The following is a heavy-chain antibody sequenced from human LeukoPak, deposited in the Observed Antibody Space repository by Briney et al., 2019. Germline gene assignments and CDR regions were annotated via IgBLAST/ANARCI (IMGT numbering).Heavy chain of an antibody. CDR2: ISYDGSNK. CDR1: GFTFSSFA. CDR3: ARGEGYCSGGACYAAMDV. V-gene: IGHV3-30*04. J-gene: IGHJ6*02. Sequence: GGPLRLSCAASGFTFSSFAMHWVRQAPGKGLEWVAVISYDGSNKYYADSVKGRFTISRDNSKNTLFLQMDSLRAEDTAVLYCARGEGYCSGGACYAAMDVWGQGTTVTVSS. D-gene: IGHD2-15*01.